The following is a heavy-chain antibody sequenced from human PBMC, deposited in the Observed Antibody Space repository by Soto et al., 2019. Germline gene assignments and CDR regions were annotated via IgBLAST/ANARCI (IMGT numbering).Heavy chain of an antibody. CDR3: ARAARIFALTITRNSLDP. Sequence: ASVKFSCKASGYTFTDYYIHSLRHAPRQGLEWMGSINPNSGGTTFSQKFEGRVSMTRDTSISTAYKEVSRLRSDDTAVYYCARAARIFALTITRNSLDPWAQGTLVAVSS. CDR2: INPNSGGT. D-gene: IGHD3-3*01. CDR1: GYTFTDYY. V-gene: IGHV1-2*02. J-gene: IGHJ5*02.